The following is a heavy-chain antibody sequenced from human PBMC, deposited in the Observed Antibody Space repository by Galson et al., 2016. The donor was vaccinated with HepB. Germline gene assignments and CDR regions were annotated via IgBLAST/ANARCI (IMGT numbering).Heavy chain of an antibody. V-gene: IGHV6-1*01. CDR3: ARVRWSTFRCQNWFDP. J-gene: IGHJ5*02. CDR2: TYYRSKWYN. D-gene: IGHD2/OR15-2a*01. CDR1: GDSVSSNSAA. Sequence: CAISGDSVSSNSAAWTWIRQSPLGGLEWLGRTYYRSKWYNDYAVSVKSRISIHPDTSKNQFSLQLNSVTPEDTAVYYCARVRWSTFRCQNWFDPWGQGTLVTVAS.